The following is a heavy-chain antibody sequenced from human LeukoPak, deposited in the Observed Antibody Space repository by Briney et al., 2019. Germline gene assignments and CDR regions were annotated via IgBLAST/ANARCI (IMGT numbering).Heavy chain of an antibody. CDR1: GASISSYY. V-gene: IGHV4-59*08. Sequence: SQTVSLTCTVSGASISSYYWSWIRQPPGKGLEWSGYIYYSGSTNYNPSLKSRVTISVDTSKSQYSLRLSSVTAADTAIYYCATSCGNSYGCYFDYWGQGTLVTV. D-gene: IGHD5-18*01. J-gene: IGHJ4*02. CDR3: ATSCGNSYGCYFDY. CDR2: IYYSGST.